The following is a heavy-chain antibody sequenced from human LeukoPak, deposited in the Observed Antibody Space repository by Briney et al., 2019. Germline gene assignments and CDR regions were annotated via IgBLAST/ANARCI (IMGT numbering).Heavy chain of an antibody. D-gene: IGHD6-19*01. V-gene: IGHV4-34*01. CDR3: ARGGQWLVRHLDY. Sequence: SETLSLTCAVYGVSFSGYYWSWIRQPPGKGLEWIGEINHSGSTNYNPSLKSRVTISVDTSKNQFSLKLSSVTAADTAVYYCARGGQWLVRHLDYWGQGTLVTVSS. CDR1: GVSFSGYY. CDR2: INHSGST. J-gene: IGHJ4*02.